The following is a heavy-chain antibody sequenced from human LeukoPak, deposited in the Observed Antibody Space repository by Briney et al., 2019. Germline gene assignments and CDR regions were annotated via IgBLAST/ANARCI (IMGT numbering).Heavy chain of an antibody. CDR3: ARASLRDYDFWAGATFDI. Sequence: SETLSLTCAVSGGSISSGGYSWSWIRQPPGKGLEWIGYIYHSGSTCYNPSLKSRVTISVDRSKNQFSLKLSSVTAADTAVYYCARASLRDYDFWAGATFDIWGQRTMVTVSS. CDR2: IYHSGST. D-gene: IGHD3-3*01. J-gene: IGHJ3*02. CDR1: GGSISSGGYS. V-gene: IGHV4-30-2*01.